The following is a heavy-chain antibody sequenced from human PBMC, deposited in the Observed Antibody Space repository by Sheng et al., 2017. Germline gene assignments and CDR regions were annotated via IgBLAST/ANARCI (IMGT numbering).Heavy chain of an antibody. D-gene: IGHD3-22*01. CDR3: ARGGYYYDSSGYYPLDL. Sequence: QVQLVQSGAEVKKPGSSVKVSCKASGGTFSSYAISWVRQAPGQGLEWMGGIIPIFGTANYAQKFQGRVTITTDESTSTAYMELSSLRSEDTAVYYCARGGYYYDSSGYYPLDLWGRGTLVTVSS. CDR2: IIPIFGTA. CDR1: GGTFSSYA. V-gene: IGHV1-69*05. J-gene: IGHJ2*01.